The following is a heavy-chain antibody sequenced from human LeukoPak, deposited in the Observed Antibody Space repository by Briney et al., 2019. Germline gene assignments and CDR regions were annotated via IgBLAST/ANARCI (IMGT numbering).Heavy chain of an antibody. D-gene: IGHD3-10*01. CDR2: ISYDGSNK. V-gene: IGHV3-30*03. Sequence: GGSLRLSCAASGFTFSSYGMHWIRQAPGKGLEWVAVISYDGSNKYYADSVKGRFTISRDNSKNTLYLQMNSLRAEDTAVYYCARDSPFGELLYYFDYWGQGTLVTVSS. CDR3: ARDSPFGELLYYFDY. CDR1: GFTFSSYG. J-gene: IGHJ4*02.